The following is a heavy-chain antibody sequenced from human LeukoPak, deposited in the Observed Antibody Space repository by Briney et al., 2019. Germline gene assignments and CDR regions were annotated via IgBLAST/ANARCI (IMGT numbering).Heavy chain of an antibody. CDR3: ARGSTMDYYTFDV. CDR1: GFTFSSYA. CDR2: ISGSGGST. D-gene: IGHD3-10*01. Sequence: GGSLRLSCAASGFTFSSYAMSWVRQAPGKGLEWVSAISGSGGSTYYADSVKGRFTISRDNAKNTLYLQMNSLRAEDTAVYYCARGSTMDYYTFDVWGQGTLVTVSS. J-gene: IGHJ3*01. V-gene: IGHV3-23*01.